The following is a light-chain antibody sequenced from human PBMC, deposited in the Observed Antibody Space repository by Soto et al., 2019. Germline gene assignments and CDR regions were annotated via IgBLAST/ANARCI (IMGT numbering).Light chain of an antibody. Sequence: EIVLTQSPGTLSLSPGERATLSCRASQSVSSTCLAWYQQKPGQAPRLLIYGASNRATGIPDRFSGSGSGTDFTITINKLEPGDFAVYYCQQYGSSPYTFGQGTKLEIK. CDR1: QSVSSTC. J-gene: IGKJ2*01. V-gene: IGKV3-20*01. CDR2: GAS. CDR3: QQYGSSPYT.